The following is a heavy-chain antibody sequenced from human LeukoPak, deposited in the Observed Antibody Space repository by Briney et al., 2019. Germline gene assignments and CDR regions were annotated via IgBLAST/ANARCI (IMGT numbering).Heavy chain of an antibody. CDR2: INPSGGST. CDR3: AREVAAAGTRYYFDY. D-gene: IGHD6-13*01. J-gene: IGHJ4*02. Sequence: GASVKVSCKASGYTFTSYYMHWVRQAPGQGLEWMGIINPSGGSTSYAQKFQGRVTMTRDMSTSTDYMELSSLRSEDTAVYYCAREVAAAGTRYYFDYWGQGTLLTVSS. CDR1: GYTFTSYY. V-gene: IGHV1-46*01.